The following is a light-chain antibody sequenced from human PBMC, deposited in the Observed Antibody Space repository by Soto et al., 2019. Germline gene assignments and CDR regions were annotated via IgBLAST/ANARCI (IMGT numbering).Light chain of an antibody. CDR1: QGISNY. Sequence: DIQMTQSPSSLSASVGDRVSITCRASQGISNYLAWYQQKPGKVPKLLIYAASTLQSGVPSRFSGSASGTDFTLTISSLQPEDVATYYCQKYDSDPRTFGQATKVEIK. CDR2: AAS. V-gene: IGKV1-27*01. CDR3: QKYDSDPRT. J-gene: IGKJ1*01.